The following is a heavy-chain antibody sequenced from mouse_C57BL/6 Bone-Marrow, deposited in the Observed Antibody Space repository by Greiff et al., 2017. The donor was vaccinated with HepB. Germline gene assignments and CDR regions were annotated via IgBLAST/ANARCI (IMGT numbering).Heavy chain of an antibody. Sequence: VQLQQPGAELVRPGTSVKLSCKASGYTFTSYWMHWVKQRPGQGLEWIGVIDPSDSYTNYNQKFKGKATLTVDTSSSTAYMQLSSLTSEDSAVYYCALYYYGSSSWYFDVWGTGTTVTVSS. CDR2: IDPSDSYT. D-gene: IGHD1-1*01. CDR3: ALYYYGSSSWYFDV. V-gene: IGHV1-59*01. J-gene: IGHJ1*03. CDR1: GYTFTSYW.